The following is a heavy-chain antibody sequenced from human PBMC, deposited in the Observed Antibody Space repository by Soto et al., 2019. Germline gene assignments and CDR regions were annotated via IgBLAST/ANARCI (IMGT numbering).Heavy chain of an antibody. CDR1: SYSISGCFS. Sequence: SEALSLPCAVSSYSISGCFSCACIRQPPVKGLEWIGNIYHSGSAHYNPSLKSRVTMSVDTSKNNFSLRLTSVTAADTAVYYCARVTIFEYWFDPWGQGILVTVSS. J-gene: IGHJ5*02. CDR3: ARVTIFEYWFDP. D-gene: IGHD3-3*01. CDR2: IYHSGSA. V-gene: IGHV4-38-2*01.